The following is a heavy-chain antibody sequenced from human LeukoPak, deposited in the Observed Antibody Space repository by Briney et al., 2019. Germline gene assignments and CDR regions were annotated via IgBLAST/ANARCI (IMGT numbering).Heavy chain of an antibody. J-gene: IGHJ4*02. CDR3: AKRSVSATVKTYYFDY. Sequence: GGSLRLSCAASGFTFSSYAMSWVRQAPGKGLEWVSAISAGGTNTYYADSVKGRFTISRDISKNTLYLRMSSLRAEDTAVYYCAKRSVSATVKTYYFDYWGQGTLVTVSS. D-gene: IGHD4-11*01. CDR2: ISAGGTNT. CDR1: GFTFSSYA. V-gene: IGHV3-23*01.